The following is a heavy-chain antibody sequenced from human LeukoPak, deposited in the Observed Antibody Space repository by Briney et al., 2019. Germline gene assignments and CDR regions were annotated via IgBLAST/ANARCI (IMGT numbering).Heavy chain of an antibody. V-gene: IGHV3-30*18. CDR3: AKDDRGNEAPFDY. Sequence: GRSLRLSCAAPGFTSSNYDMHWVRQAPGKGLEWVAVISYDGTNKYYADSVKGRFTISRDNSKNTLHLQMNSLRAEDTAVYYCAKDDRGNEAPFDYWGQGTLVTVSS. CDR2: ISYDGTNK. J-gene: IGHJ4*02. CDR1: GFTSSNYD.